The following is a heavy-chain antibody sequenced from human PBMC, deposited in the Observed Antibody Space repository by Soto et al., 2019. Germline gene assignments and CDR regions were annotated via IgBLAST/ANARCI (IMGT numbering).Heavy chain of an antibody. J-gene: IGHJ6*02. CDR1: GGSIRSGGYY. CDR3: ARDRLMATAGTARHYFGLDV. CDR2: IYYSGNT. V-gene: IGHV4-31*03. Sequence: SETLSLTCTASGGSIRSGGYYWSWVRQNPRRGLEWIGNIYYSGNTYYNPSLKSRLTISVDTSKNQFSLNLSSVTAADTAVYYCARDRLMATAGTARHYFGLDVWGQGTTVTVSS. D-gene: IGHD5-18*01.